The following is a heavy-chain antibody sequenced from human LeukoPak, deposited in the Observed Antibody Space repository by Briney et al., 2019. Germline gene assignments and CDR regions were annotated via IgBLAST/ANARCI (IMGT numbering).Heavy chain of an antibody. J-gene: IGHJ4*02. D-gene: IGHD1-1*01. CDR3: VRGAPSYSGTRTPKFDY. CDR2: ISYDATNK. Sequence: GRSLRLSCEASGFTFGSYAMHWVRQAPGKGLEWVAGISYDATNKYYAGSVSVRFIISRDSSKNTLFFQMNRLTPEDTAVYYCVRGAPSYSGTRTPKFDYWGQGTLVTVSS. V-gene: IGHV3-30*04. CDR1: GFTFGSYA.